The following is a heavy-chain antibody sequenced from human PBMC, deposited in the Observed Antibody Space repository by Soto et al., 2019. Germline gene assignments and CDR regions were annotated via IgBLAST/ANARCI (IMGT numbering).Heavy chain of an antibody. V-gene: IGHV1-8*01. CDR1: GYSFTSLD. J-gene: IGHJ4*02. CDR2: MQPSTGRT. CDR3: ARGGSAGVDY. D-gene: IGHD6-19*01. Sequence: QVQLVQSGAEVREPGASVKVSCKASGYSFTSLDINWVRQTAGQGLEWMGWMQPSTGRTGYAQKFLGRVTMTRDTSINTAYMELTTLTSDDTAFYYCARGGSAGVDYWGQGTLVTVSS.